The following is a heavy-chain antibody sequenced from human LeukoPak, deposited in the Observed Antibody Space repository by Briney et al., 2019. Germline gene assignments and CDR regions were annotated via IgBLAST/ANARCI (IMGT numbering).Heavy chain of an antibody. CDR3: ARDGRDYYGSGSYSFLDY. V-gene: IGHV4-4*02. D-gene: IGHD3-10*01. CDR1: GGPISSSNW. CDR2: IYHSGST. Sequence: SETLSLTCAVSGGPISSSNWWSWVRQPPGKGLEWIGEIYHSGSTNYNPSLKSRATISVDKSKNQFSLKLSSVTAADTAVYYCARDGRDYYGSGSYSFLDYWGQGTLVTVSS. J-gene: IGHJ4*02.